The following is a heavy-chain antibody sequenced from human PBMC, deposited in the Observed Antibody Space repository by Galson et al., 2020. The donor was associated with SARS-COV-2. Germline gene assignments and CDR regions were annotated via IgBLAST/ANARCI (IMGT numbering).Heavy chain of an antibody. V-gene: IGHV3-30*18. D-gene: IGHD3-16*01. CDR1: GFTFSNSG. CDR2: ISYDGHNK. Sequence: GESLKISCAASGFTFSNSGIHWVRQAPGRGLEWVAVISYDGHNKFYADSVKGRFTISRDNSKNTLYLQMNSLRAEDTAVYYCAKDYREYVWGSRLGGGYHYYGMDVWGQGTTVTVSS. J-gene: IGHJ6*02. CDR3: AKDYREYVWGSRLGGGYHYYGMDV.